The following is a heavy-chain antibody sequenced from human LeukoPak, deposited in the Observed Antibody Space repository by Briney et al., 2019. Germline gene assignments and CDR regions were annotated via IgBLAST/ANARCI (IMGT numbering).Heavy chain of an antibody. CDR2: ISSDGSLK. J-gene: IGHJ3*02. D-gene: IGHD3-10*01. CDR1: GFTFNNHV. Sequence: GGSLRLSCAASGFTFNNHVMHWVRQAPGKGLEWVAVISSDGSLKYYADSVKGRFTISRDNAKNSLYLQMNSLRAEDTAVYYCARSLGATDGFDIWGQGTMVTVSS. V-gene: IGHV3-30*04. CDR3: ARSLGATDGFDI.